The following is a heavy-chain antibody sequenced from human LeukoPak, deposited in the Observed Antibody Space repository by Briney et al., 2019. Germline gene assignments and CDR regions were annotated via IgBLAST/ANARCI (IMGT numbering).Heavy chain of an antibody. CDR3: ARDMYYGSGTPMQYGMDV. CDR1: GFTFSDYY. Sequence: PGGSLRLSCAASGFTFSDYYMSWIRQAPGKGLEWVSYISSSGSTKFYADSVKGRFTISRDNAKNSLYLQMNSLRAEDTALYYCARDMYYGSGTPMQYGMDVWGQGTMVTVSS. CDR2: ISSSGSTK. J-gene: IGHJ6*02. D-gene: IGHD3-10*01. V-gene: IGHV3-11*01.